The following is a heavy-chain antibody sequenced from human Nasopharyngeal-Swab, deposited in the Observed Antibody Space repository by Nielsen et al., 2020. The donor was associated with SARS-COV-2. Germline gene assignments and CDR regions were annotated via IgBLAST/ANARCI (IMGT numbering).Heavy chain of an antibody. CDR2: ISSSGSTI. Sequence: GESLKISCAASGFTFSDYYMSWIRQAPGKGLEWVSYISSSGSTIYYADSVKGRFTISRDNAKNSLYLQMNSLRAEDTAVYYCARSGYSSGWYVPETFYYYGMDVWGQGTTVTVSS. J-gene: IGHJ6*02. CDR3: ARSGYSSGWYVPETFYYYGMDV. D-gene: IGHD6-19*01. CDR1: GFTFSDYY. V-gene: IGHV3-11*01.